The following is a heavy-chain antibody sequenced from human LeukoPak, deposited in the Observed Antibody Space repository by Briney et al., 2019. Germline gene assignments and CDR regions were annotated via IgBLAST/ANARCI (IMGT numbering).Heavy chain of an antibody. V-gene: IGHV4-59*01. CDR2: IFNSGTT. Sequence: PSETLSLTCTVSGGSIRGYYWSWIRQPPGKGLEWIGYIFNSGTTNYNPSLKSRVTISVDTSKNQFSLKLSSVTATDTAVYYCARAGYYDSSGYHYNGKIDSWGQGTLVTVSS. CDR1: GGSIRGYY. D-gene: IGHD3-22*01. CDR3: ARAGYYDSSGYHYNGKIDS. J-gene: IGHJ4*02.